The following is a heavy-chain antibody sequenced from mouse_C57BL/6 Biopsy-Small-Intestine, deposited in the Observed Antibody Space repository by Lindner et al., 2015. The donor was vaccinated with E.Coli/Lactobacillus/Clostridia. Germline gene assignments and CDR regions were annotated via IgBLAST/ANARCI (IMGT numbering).Heavy chain of an antibody. V-gene: IGHV1-82*01. J-gene: IGHJ3*01. Sequence: FKGKATLTADKSSSTAYMQLSSLTSEDSAVYFCARSDYDYDEGFAYWGQGTLVTVSA. D-gene: IGHD2-4*01. CDR3: ARSDYDYDEGFAY.